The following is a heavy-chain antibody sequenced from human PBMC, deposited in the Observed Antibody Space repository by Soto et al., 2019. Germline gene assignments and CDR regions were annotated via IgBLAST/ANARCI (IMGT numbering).Heavy chain of an antibody. CDR1: GHPFTSYY. D-gene: IGHD3-9*01. Sequence: SVKVSCKASGHPFTSYYMHWVRQAPGQGLEWIGIINLSAGSTSYAQKFQGRVTITRDTSTSTVYMDMSSLRSEDTAVYYCESRDPEIFTTYSYSMDFWGQCITGTVSS. J-gene: IGHJ6*02. CDR2: INLSAGST. CDR3: ESRDPEIFTTYSYSMDF. V-gene: IGHV1-46*01.